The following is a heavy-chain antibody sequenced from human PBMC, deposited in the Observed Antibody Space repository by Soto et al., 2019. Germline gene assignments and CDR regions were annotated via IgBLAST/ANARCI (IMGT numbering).Heavy chain of an antibody. CDR2: ISDTGSSH. V-gene: IGHV3-30*18. Sequence: GGSLRLSCVGSGFTFSSYGMHWVRQAPGKGLECVAVISDTGSSHYYAASVEGRFTISRENSKNTLSLHMDRLRVEDTAVYYCAKDRGGDCPDNSCYFGADYWGQRTPVTVSS. D-gene: IGHD2-2*01. J-gene: IGHJ4*02. CDR1: GFTFSSYG. CDR3: AKDRGGDCPDNSCYFGADY.